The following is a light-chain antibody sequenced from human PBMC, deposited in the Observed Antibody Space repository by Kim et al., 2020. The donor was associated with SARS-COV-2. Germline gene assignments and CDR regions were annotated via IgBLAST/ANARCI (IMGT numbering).Light chain of an antibody. V-gene: IGLV3-19*01. CDR1: SLRTYY. Sequence: VALGQTVRITCQGDSLRTYYATWYQQKPGQAPILVIYGKNTRPSGIPYRFSGSTSGNTASLTITGTQAGDEADYYCNSRDSNDNVVFGGGTRLTVL. CDR3: NSRDSNDNVV. CDR2: GKN. J-gene: IGLJ2*01.